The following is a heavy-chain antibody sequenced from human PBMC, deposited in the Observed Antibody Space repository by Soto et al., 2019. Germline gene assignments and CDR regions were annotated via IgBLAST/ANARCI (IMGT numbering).Heavy chain of an antibody. CDR3: ARVGIRLIPADLGGGYHFEGLDV. J-gene: IGHJ6*02. D-gene: IGHD2-2*01. CDR1: GDTFINYS. V-gene: IGHV1-69*01. Sequence: QVQLVQSAAEVKKPGSSVKISCKASGDTFINYSFSWMRQAPGQGLEWMGGIVPMSGGPNSAEKFHDRLTITANQSTGTVTMQLSRFTSDDTAVYYCARVGIRLIPADLGGGYHFEGLDVWGQGTNVTVS. CDR2: IVPMSGGP.